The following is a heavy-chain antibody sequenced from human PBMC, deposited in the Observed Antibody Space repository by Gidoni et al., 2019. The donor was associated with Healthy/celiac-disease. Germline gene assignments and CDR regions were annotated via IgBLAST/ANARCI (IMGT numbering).Heavy chain of an antibody. CDR2: INPNSGGT. Sequence: QVQLVQSGAEVKKPGASVKVSCQASGYTFTGYYMHWVRQAPGQGLEWMGWINPNSGGTNDAQKFQGWVTMTRDTSISTAYMELSRLRSDDTAVYYGAREATPDFWSGYYTSDYYYGMDVWGQGTTVTVSS. D-gene: IGHD3-3*01. J-gene: IGHJ6*02. V-gene: IGHV1-2*04. CDR1: GYTFTGYY. CDR3: AREATPDFWSGYYTSDYYYGMDV.